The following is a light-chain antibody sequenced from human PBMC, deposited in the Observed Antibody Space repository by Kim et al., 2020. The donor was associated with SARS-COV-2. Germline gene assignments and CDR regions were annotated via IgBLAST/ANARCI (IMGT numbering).Light chain of an antibody. V-gene: IGKV3-20*01. J-gene: IGKJ1*01. Sequence: EIVLTQSPGTLSLSPGERATLSCRASQTVSSSYLAWYQQKPGQAPRLLIYSASSSATGIPDRFSGSGSETDFTLTISSLEPEDFAVYYCQQYESSRWTFGQGTKVDIK. CDR2: SAS. CDR1: QTVSSSY. CDR3: QQYESSRWT.